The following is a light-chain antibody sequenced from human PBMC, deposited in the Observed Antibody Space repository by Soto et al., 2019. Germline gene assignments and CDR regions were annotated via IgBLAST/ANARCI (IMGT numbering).Light chain of an antibody. CDR3: QQYTGPPTT. CDR2: GAS. Sequence: EIVLTQSPGTLSLSPGERAILSCGASQSVSSSYLAWYQQRPGQAPRLLIFGASTRAAGIPDRFSGSGSGTDFTLTITRLEPEDSAVYFCQQYTGPPTTFGQGTRLEIK. CDR1: QSVSSSY. V-gene: IGKV3-20*01. J-gene: IGKJ5*01.